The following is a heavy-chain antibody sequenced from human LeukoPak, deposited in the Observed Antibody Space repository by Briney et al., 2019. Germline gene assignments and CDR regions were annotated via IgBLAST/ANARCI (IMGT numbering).Heavy chain of an antibody. CDR1: GFTVSGDS. CDR3: ATVSDGDYFDY. V-gene: IGHV3-53*01. CDR2: IYSGDST. J-gene: IGHJ4*02. Sequence: GGSLRLSCAASGFTVSGDSVSWVRQAPGKGLEWVSLIYSGDSTYYADSVKGRFTISRDNSKNTLYLQMNSLRAEDTAMYYCATVSDGDYFDYWRQGTLVTVSS. D-gene: IGHD4-17*01.